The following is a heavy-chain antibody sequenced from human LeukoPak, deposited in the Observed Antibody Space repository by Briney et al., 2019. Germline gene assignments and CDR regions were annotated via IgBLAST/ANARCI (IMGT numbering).Heavy chain of an antibody. CDR3: ARAAFTSGTPRGFDY. CDR2: TYYRSKWYH. V-gene: IGHV6-1*01. Sequence: SQTLSLTCAISGDSVSANSVAWNWLSQSPLRGLEWLGTTYYRSKWYHDYAISVKSRMTINPDTSKNQFSLQLISVTPEDTAVYYCARAAFTSGTPRGFDYWGQGTLVTVSS. D-gene: IGHD6-19*01. J-gene: IGHJ4*02. CDR1: GDSVSANSVA.